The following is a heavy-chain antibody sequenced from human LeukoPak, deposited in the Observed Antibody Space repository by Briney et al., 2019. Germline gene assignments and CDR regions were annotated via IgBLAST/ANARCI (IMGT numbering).Heavy chain of an antibody. CDR2: INPAGDT. J-gene: IGHJ6*02. CDR3: ARGDCSGGSCSSMDV. Sequence: GGSLRLSCAASGFTFSTYDMHWVRQATGKGLEWVSGINPAGDTYYPGSVKGRFTISREDAKNSFYLQMNSPRAGDTAVYYCARGDCSGGSCSSMDVWGQGTTVTVSS. V-gene: IGHV3-13*04. CDR1: GFTFSTYD. D-gene: IGHD2-15*01.